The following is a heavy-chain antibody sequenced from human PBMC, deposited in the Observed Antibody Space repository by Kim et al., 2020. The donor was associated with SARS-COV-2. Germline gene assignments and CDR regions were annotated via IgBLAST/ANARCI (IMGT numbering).Heavy chain of an antibody. D-gene: IGHD3-3*01. V-gene: IGHV4-34*01. Sequence: KSRVTISVDTSNNQFSLKVSSVTDADTAVYYCARGVYYDFWSGYSRFDPWGQGTLVTVSS. CDR3: ARGVYYDFWSGYSRFDP. J-gene: IGHJ5*02.